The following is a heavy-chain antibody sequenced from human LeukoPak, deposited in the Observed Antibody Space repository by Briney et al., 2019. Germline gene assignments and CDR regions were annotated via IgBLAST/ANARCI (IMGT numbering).Heavy chain of an antibody. V-gene: IGHV3-43*02. J-gene: IGHJ4*02. CDR3: AKESGKFDY. CDR2: ISGAGVST. Sequence: GGSLRLSCVASGLPIADFAVRWVRQAPGKGLEGVSLISGAGVSTFYADSVKGRFSTSRDNSNNSLYLEINSLRTMDAAMYYCAKESGKFDYWGQGTLVAVSS. CDR1: GLPIADFA.